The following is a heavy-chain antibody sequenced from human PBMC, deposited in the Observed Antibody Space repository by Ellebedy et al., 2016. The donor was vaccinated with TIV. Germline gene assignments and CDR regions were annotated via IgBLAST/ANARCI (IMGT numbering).Heavy chain of an antibody. J-gene: IGHJ2*01. CDR3: ARAPYAAYRYFDL. CDR1: GFTFSTFA. CDR2: INHSGST. D-gene: IGHD2-15*01. V-gene: IGHV4-34*01. Sequence: ESLKISCAASGFTFSTFAMSWVRQPPGKGLEWIGEINHSGSTNYSPSLKSRVTISVDTSKNQFSLKLSSVTAADTAVYYCARAPYAAYRYFDLWGRGTLVTVSS.